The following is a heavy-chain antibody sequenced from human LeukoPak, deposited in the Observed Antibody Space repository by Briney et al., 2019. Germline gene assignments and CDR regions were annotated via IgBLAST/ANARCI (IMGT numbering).Heavy chain of an antibody. J-gene: IGHJ4*02. CDR2: ISGCGGST. CDR1: GFTFSSYA. Sequence: PGGSLRLSCAASGFTFSSYAMSWVRQAPGKGLEWVSGISGCGGSTYYGDSVKGRFTISRDDYKNTLYLQMNSLRGEDTAVYYCAKSVSESLFLDYWLQGTLVT. CDR3: AKSVSESLFLDY. V-gene: IGHV3-23*01.